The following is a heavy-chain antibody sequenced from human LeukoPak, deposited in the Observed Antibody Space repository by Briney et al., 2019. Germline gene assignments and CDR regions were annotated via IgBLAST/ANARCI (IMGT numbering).Heavy chain of an antibody. CDR2: IYYSATT. CDR1: GGSISSSSYS. Sequence: SETLSLTCTVSGGSISSSSYSWGWIRQPPGKGLEWIGSIYYSATTYYNPSLKSRVTISVDTSKIQFSLKLSSVAATDTAVYFCARLRFDFWSGYTHPYFDYWGQGTLVTVSS. D-gene: IGHD3-3*01. J-gene: IGHJ4*02. CDR3: ARLRFDFWSGYTHPYFDY. V-gene: IGHV4-39*01.